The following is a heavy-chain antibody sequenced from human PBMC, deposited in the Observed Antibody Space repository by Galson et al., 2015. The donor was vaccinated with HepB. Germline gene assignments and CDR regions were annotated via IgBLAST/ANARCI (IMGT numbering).Heavy chain of an antibody. CDR3: ARPQWGAVTKFHY. J-gene: IGHJ4*02. CDR2: INTNTGSP. Sequence: SVKVSCKASGYTFSNSAIHWMRQAPGQGLEWMGWINTNTGSPTYAQALKGRFVFSLDTSVSTAYLLINSLKAEDTAVYYCARPQWGAVTKFHYWGQGTLVTVSS. CDR1: GYTFSNSA. V-gene: IGHV7-4-1*02. D-gene: IGHD4-17*01.